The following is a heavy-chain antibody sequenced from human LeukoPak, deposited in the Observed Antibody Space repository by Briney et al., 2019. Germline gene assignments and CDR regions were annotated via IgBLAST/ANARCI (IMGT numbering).Heavy chain of an antibody. J-gene: IGHJ6*02. CDR2: IYYSGST. Sequence: SETPSLTCTVSGGSISSYYWSWIRQPPGKGLEWIGYIYYSGSTNYNPSLKSRVTISVDTSKNQFSLKLSSVTAADTAVYYCARRRGAGYYGMDVCGQGTTVTVSS. D-gene: IGHD5-24*01. V-gene: IGHV4-59*01. CDR1: GGSISSYY. CDR3: ARRRGAGYYGMDV.